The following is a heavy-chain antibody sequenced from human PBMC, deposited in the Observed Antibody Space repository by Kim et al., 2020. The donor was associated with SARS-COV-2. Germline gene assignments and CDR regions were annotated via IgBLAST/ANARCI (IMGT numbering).Heavy chain of an antibody. CDR2: INHSGST. D-gene: IGHD5-18*01. CDR3: ASRETPWSYGRTL. J-gene: IGHJ4*02. Sequence: SETLSLTCAVYGGSFSGYYWSWIRQPPGKGLEWIGEINHSGSTNYNPSLKSRVTISVDTSKNQFSLKLSSVTAADTAVYYCASRETPWSYGRTLWGQGTLVTVSS. V-gene: IGHV4-34*01. CDR1: GGSFSGYY.